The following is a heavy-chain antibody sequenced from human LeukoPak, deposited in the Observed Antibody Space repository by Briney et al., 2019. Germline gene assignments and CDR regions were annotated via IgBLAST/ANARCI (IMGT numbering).Heavy chain of an antibody. CDR3: ARDELGVGAFDI. CDR2: ISSSSSTI. J-gene: IGHJ3*02. D-gene: IGHD1-7*01. V-gene: IGHV3-48*01. Sequence: GGSLRLSCEASGFTFSSYSMNWVRQAPGKGLEWVSYISSSSSTIYYADSVKGRFTISRDNAKNSLYLQMNSLRAEDTAVYYCARDELGVGAFDIWGQGTMVTVSS. CDR1: GFTFSSYS.